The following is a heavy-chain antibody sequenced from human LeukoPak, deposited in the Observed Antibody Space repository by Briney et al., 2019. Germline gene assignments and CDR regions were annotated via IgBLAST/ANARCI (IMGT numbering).Heavy chain of an antibody. V-gene: IGHV4-39*01. Sequence: PSETLSLTCTVSGGSISSSSYYWGWIRQPPGKGLGWIGSIYYSGSTYYNPSLKSRVTISVDTSKNQFSLKLSSVTAADTAVYYCARQDDYTLDYWGQGTLVTVSS. CDR3: ARQDDYTLDY. J-gene: IGHJ4*02. CDR2: IYYSGST. CDR1: GGSISSSSYY. D-gene: IGHD2-2*02.